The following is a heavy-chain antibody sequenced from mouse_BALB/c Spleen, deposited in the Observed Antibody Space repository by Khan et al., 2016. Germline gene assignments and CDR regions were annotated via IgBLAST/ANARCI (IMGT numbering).Heavy chain of an antibody. CDR1: GFDFSRYW. CDR2: INPDSSTI. J-gene: IGHJ1*01. Sequence: EVQLQESGGGLVQPGGSLKLSCAASGFDFSRYWMSWVRQAPGKGLEWIGEINPDSSTINYTPSLKDKFIISRDNAKNTLYLQMSNVRSKDTALYSSASTFWYFDVWGAGTTVTVSS. CDR3: ASTFWYFDV. V-gene: IGHV4-1*02.